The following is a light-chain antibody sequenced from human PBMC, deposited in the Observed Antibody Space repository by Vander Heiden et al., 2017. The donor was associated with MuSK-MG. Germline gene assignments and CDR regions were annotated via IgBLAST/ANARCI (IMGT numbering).Light chain of an antibody. V-gene: IGLV1-47*03. CDR1: SSNIGNNY. J-gene: IGLJ3*02. CDR3: AAWDGSLSAWL. CDR2: KTN. Sequence: QSVLTQPPSASGTPGQRVTISCSGSSSNIGNNYVYWYRQLPGMAPKLLIYKTNQRPSGVPDRFSGSKSGTSASLAISGLWSEDETDYYCAAWDGSLSAWLFGGGTRLTVL.